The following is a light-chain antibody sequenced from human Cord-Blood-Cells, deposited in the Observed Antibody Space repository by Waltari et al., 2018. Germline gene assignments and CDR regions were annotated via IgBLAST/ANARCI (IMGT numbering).Light chain of an antibody. V-gene: IGLV2-11*01. CDR1: SSDVGGYNY. CDR3: CSYAGSYTGV. J-gene: IGLJ1*01. CDR2: DVS. Sequence: QSALTQPRSVSGSPGQSVTISCTGTSSDVGGYNYVSWYQPHPSKAPKLMIYDVSKRPSGVPDRFAGSKTGNTASLTISGLQAEDEADYYCCSYAGSYTGVYGTGTKVTVL.